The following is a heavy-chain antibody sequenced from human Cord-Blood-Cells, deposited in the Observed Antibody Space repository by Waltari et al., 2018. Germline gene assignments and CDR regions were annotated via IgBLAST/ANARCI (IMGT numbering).Heavy chain of an antibody. J-gene: IGHJ4*02. CDR3: ARDRQFGRNYDILTGYYY. V-gene: IGHV1-69*01. CDR2: IIPIFGTA. D-gene: IGHD3-9*01. Sequence: SYAISWVRQAPGQGLEWMGGIIPIFGTANYAQKFQGRVTITADESTSTAYMELSSLRSEDTAVYYCARDRQFGRNYDILTGYYYWGQGTLVTVSS. CDR1: SYA.